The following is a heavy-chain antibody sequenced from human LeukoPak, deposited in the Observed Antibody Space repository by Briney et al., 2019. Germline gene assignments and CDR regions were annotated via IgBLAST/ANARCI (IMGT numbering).Heavy chain of an antibody. J-gene: IGHJ4*02. CDR3: AKDYYDSSLLFDY. CDR1: GFTFSSYG. Sequence: PGGSLRLSCAASGFTFSSYGMHWVRQAPGKGLEWVAVISYDGSNEYYADSVKGRFTISRDNSKNTLYLQMNSLRAEDTAVYYCAKDYYDSSLLFDYWGQGTLVTVSS. V-gene: IGHV3-30*18. D-gene: IGHD3-22*01. CDR2: ISYDGSNE.